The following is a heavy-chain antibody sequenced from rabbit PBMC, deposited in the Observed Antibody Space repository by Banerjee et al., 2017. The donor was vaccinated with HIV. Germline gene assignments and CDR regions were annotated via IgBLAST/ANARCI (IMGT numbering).Heavy chain of an antibody. Sequence: QEQLVESGGGLVQPEGSLTLTCKASGFDFSRDAMCWVRQAPGKGLEWIGCINTGSSGSTYYASWAKGRFTISRTSSTTVTLQMTSLTAADTATYFCARDLAGVIGWNFGLWGPGTLVTVS. D-gene: IGHD4-1*01. CDR3: ARDLAGVIGWNFGL. CDR2: INTGSSGST. V-gene: IGHV1S45*01. J-gene: IGHJ6*01. CDR1: GFDFSRDA.